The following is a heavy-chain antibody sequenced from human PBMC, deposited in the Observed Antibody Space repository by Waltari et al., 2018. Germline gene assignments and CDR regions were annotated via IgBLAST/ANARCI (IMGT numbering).Heavy chain of an antibody. Sequence: EVSLVESGGDLAQPGESLRLSCAASGFSLTNYWMSWVRQVPGKGLEWGADINESGSKKYYVDSVKVRFTISRDNAKNSVDLQMNSLRVEDTAVYYCARDDNINGASDAFDIWGQGTMVTVSS. CDR2: INESGSKK. V-gene: IGHV3-7*01. CDR1: GFSLTNYW. CDR3: ARDDNINGASDAFDI. J-gene: IGHJ3*02. D-gene: IGHD2-8*01.